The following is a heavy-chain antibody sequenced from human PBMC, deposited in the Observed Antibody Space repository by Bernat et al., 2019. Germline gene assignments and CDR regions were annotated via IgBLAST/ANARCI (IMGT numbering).Heavy chain of an antibody. Sequence: EVQVVESGGGLVQAGGSLRLCCAASGFTFSNYAMSWVRQAPGKGLEWVSTISGSGASTYYADSVKGRFTISRDNSKNTLSLQMNSLRAEDTAVYYCAKKLAGISGNVDYWGQGTLVTVSS. CDR1: GFTFSNYA. D-gene: IGHD4-23*01. CDR2: ISGSGAST. CDR3: AKKLAGISGNVDY. J-gene: IGHJ4*02. V-gene: IGHV3-23*04.